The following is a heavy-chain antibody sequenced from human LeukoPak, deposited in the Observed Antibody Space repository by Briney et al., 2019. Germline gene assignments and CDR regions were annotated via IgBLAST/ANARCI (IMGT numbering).Heavy chain of an antibody. J-gene: IGHJ4*02. CDR1: GYTFTRYY. CDR2: INPSGGST. D-gene: IGHD5-24*01. Sequence: ASVKVSSKASGYTFTRYYMLWVRQPPGQGLEWMGIINPSGGSTSYAQKFQGRVTMTRDTSTSTVYMELSSLRSEDTAVYYCARGGDGYNEFDYWGPRTLVTVSS. CDR3: ARGGDGYNEFDY. V-gene: IGHV1-46*01.